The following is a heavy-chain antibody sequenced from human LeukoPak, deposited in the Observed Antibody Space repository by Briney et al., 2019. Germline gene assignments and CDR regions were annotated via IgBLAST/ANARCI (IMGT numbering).Heavy chain of an antibody. J-gene: IGHJ4*02. CDR1: GYTFTGYY. V-gene: IGHV1-2*02. Sequence: ASVKVSCKASGYTFTGYYMHWVRQAPGQGLEWMGWNNPNSGGTNYAQKFQGRVTMTRDTSISTAYMELSRLRSDDTAVYYCAREAIAVAGDFDYWGKGTLVTVSS. D-gene: IGHD6-19*01. CDR2: NNPNSGGT. CDR3: AREAIAVAGDFDY.